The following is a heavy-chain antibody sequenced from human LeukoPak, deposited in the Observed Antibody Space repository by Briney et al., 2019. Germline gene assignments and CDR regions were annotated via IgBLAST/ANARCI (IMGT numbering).Heavy chain of an antibody. Sequence: PSETLSLTCTVSGGSISSYYWSWIRQPPGKGLEWIGYIYYSGSTNYNPSLKSRVTISVDTSKNQFSLKLGSVTAADTAVYYCARRANSGFDAFDIWGQGTMVTVSS. D-gene: IGHD3-22*01. CDR1: GGSISSYY. J-gene: IGHJ3*02. CDR3: ARRANSGFDAFDI. CDR2: IYYSGST. V-gene: IGHV4-59*01.